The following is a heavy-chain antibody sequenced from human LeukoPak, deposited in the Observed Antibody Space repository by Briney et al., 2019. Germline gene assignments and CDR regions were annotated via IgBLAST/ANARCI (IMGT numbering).Heavy chain of an antibody. CDR2: IRYDGSNK. CDR3: AKDRRSNVLVD. CDR1: GFTFSSYG. D-gene: IGHD3-3*02. V-gene: IGHV3-30*02. Sequence: GGSLRLSCAASGFTFSSYGMHWVRQAPGKGLGWVAFIRYDGSNKYYAGSVKSRYTISRDNSKNTLYLQMNSLRAEDTAVYYCAKDRRSNVLVDWGQGTLVTVSS. J-gene: IGHJ4*02.